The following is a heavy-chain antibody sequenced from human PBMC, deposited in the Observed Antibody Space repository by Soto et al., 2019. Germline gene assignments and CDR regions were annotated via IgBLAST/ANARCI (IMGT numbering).Heavy chain of an antibody. D-gene: IGHD6-13*01. V-gene: IGHV4-39*01. Sequence: QLQLQESGPGLVKPSETLSLTCTVSGGSISSSSYYWGWIRQPPGKGLEWIGSIYYSGSTYYNPSLKSRVTISVDTSKNQFSLKLSSVTAADTAVYYCAVWQQLVPFRYWGQGTLVTVSS. CDR2: IYYSGST. CDR1: GGSISSSSYY. J-gene: IGHJ4*02. CDR3: AVWQQLVPFRY.